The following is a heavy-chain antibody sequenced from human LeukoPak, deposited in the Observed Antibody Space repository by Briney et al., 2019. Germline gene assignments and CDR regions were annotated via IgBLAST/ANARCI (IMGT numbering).Heavy chain of an antibody. Sequence: GGSPRLSCAASGFTFNNYAMSWVRQAPGKGLEWVSGLGGSGGSINYADSVKGRFTISRDNSKNTLYLQMNSLRAEDTAVYWCAKGVDGYCSSDSCYAYDCWGQGTLVTVSS. V-gene: IGHV3-23*01. D-gene: IGHD2-2*01. J-gene: IGHJ4*02. CDR2: LGGSGGSI. CDR1: GFTFNNYA. CDR3: AKGVDGYCSSDSCYAYDC.